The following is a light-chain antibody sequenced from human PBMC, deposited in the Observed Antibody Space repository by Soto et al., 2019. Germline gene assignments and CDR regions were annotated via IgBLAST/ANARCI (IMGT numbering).Light chain of an antibody. CDR1: SSDVGSYNL. J-gene: IGLJ2*01. V-gene: IGLV2-23*03. CDR2: EGN. Sequence: QSALTQPASVSGSPGRSITISCTGSSSDVGSYNLVSWYQQYPGKAPKLMIFEGNKRPSGVSNRFSASKSGNTASLTISGLQAEDEADYYCWSYAGRRTFEVFGGGTQLTVL. CDR3: WSYAGRRTFEV.